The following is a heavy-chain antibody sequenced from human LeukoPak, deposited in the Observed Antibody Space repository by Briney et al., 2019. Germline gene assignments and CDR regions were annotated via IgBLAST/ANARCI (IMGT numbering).Heavy chain of an antibody. V-gene: IGHV1-2*02. CDR2: INPNSGGT. Sequence: ASVKVSCKASGYTFTGYYMHWVRQAPGQGLEWMGWINPNSGGTNYAQKFQGRVTMTRDTSISTAYMELSRLRSDDTAVYYCARDLEWAWGRGYSGYPDYYYGMDVWGQGTTVTVSS. CDR1: GYTFTGYY. D-gene: IGHD5-12*01. J-gene: IGHJ6*02. CDR3: ARDLEWAWGRGYSGYPDYYYGMDV.